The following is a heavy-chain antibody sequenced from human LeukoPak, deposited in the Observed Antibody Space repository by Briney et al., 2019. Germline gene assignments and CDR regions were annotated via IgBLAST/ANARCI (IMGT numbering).Heavy chain of an antibody. CDR3: ARGFRGYCSSTSCRGDPDY. CDR2: INHSGST. Sequence: SETLSLTCAVYGGSFSGYYWSRIRQPPGKGLEWIGEINHSGSTNYNPSLKSRVTISVDTSKNQFSLKLSSVTAADTAVYYCARGFRGYCSSTSCRGDPDYWGQGTLVTVSP. V-gene: IGHV4-34*01. J-gene: IGHJ4*02. CDR1: GGSFSGYY. D-gene: IGHD2-2*01.